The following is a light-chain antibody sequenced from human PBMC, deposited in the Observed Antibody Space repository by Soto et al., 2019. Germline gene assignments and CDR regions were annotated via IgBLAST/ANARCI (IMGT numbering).Light chain of an antibody. V-gene: IGKV3-20*01. CDR2: SAS. CDR1: PSVRTTY. Sequence: EIVLTQSPGTLSLSPGDRAILSCRASPSVRTTYLACSKQKPGQAPRLLLYSASNRITGIPDRFSGSGSGTDFTVTIDTLEPADFAVYFCQQYSSSQGWTFGQGTKVDIK. CDR3: QQYSSSQGWT. J-gene: IGKJ1*01.